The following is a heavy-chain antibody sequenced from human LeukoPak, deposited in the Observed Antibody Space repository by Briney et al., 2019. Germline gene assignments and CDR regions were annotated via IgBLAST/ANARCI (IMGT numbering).Heavy chain of an antibody. CDR3: VKDVSRVAATLYY. CDR1: GFTFDDYA. V-gene: IGHV3-9*01. Sequence: GRSLRLSCAASGFTFDDYAMHWVRQAPGEGLEWVSGLSWNSGSVGYADSVRGRFTISRDNAKNSLYLQMNSLRAEDTAFYYCVKDVSRVAATLYYWGQGTLVTVSS. CDR2: LSWNSGSV. J-gene: IGHJ4*02. D-gene: IGHD6-13*01.